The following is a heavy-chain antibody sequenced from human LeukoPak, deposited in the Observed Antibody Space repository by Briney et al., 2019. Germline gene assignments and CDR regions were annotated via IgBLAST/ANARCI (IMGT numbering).Heavy chain of an antibody. CDR2: IKEDGTDK. CDR3: AKGPLIEVAGTTWDY. J-gene: IGHJ4*02. D-gene: IGHD6-19*01. CDR1: GLTFSDYW. Sequence: PGGSLRLSCVASGLTFSDYWMSWVRQAPGKGLEWVANIKEDGTDKYYVDSVKGRFTISRDNAKNSLYLQMNSLRAEDTAVYYCAKGPLIEVAGTTWDYWGQGTLVTVSS. V-gene: IGHV3-7*03.